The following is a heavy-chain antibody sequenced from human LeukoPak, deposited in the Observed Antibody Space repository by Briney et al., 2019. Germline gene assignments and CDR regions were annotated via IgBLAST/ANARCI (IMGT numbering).Heavy chain of an antibody. CDR3: AKCGRDSSTSRYVSGFDP. D-gene: IGHD2-2*01. CDR1: GFTFSTYV. V-gene: IGHV3-23*01. J-gene: IGHJ5*02. Sequence: GGSLRLSCAASGFTFSTYVMSWVRQAPGKGLEWVSGISGSGDNTYYADSVKGRFTISRDNSKNTLYLQMNSLRAEDTAVYYCAKCGRDSSTSRYVSGFDPWGQGTLVTVSS. CDR2: ISGSGDNT.